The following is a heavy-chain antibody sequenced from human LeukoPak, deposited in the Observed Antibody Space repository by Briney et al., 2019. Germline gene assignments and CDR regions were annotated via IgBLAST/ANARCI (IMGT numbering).Heavy chain of an antibody. CDR2: IYYSGST. CDR3: ARHLRVGATPGAFDI. Sequence: PSETLSLTCTVSGGSISSSSYYWGWIRQPPGKGLEWIGSIYYSGSTYYNPSLKSRVTISVDTSKNQFSLKLSSVTAADTAVYYCARHLRVGATPGAFDIWGQGTMVTVSS. CDR1: GGSISSSSYY. D-gene: IGHD1-26*01. J-gene: IGHJ3*02. V-gene: IGHV4-39*01.